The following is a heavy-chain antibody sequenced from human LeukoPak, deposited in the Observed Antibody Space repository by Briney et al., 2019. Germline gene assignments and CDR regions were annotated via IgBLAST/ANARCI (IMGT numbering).Heavy chain of an antibody. CDR2: ISGSGGST. Sequence: GGSLRLSCAASGFTFSSYAMSWVRQAPGKGLEWVSAISGSGGSTYYADSVKGLFTISRDNSKNTLYLQMNSLRAEDTAVYYCAKDRGAYCSGGSCQPVNWFDPWGQGTLVTVSS. J-gene: IGHJ5*02. D-gene: IGHD2-15*01. V-gene: IGHV3-23*01. CDR3: AKDRGAYCSGGSCQPVNWFDP. CDR1: GFTFSSYA.